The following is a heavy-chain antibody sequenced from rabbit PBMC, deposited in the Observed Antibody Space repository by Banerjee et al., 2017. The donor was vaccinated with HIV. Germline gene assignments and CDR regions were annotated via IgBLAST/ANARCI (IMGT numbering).Heavy chain of an antibody. J-gene: IGHJ3*01. D-gene: IGHD8-1*01. Sequence: QQQLEESGGGLVKPGGTLTLTCKASGIDFSSYYYMCWVRQAPGKGLEWIAWINTGSGSAYYATWAKGRFTISKTSSTTVTLQMTSLTAADTATYFCARGDALSWYTLWGQGTLVTVS. CDR2: INTGSGSA. V-gene: IGHV1S45*01. CDR3: ARGDALSWYTL. CDR1: GIDFSSYYY.